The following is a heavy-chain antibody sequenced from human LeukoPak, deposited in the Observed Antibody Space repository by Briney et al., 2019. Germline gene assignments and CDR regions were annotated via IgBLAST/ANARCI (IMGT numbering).Heavy chain of an antibody. CDR1: GGSISSGGYY. CDR3: ARASYCSGGSCYDY. J-gene: IGHJ4*02. Sequence: SETLSLTCTVSGGSISSGGYYWSWIRQHPGKGLEWIGYTYYSGSTYYNPSLKSRVTISVDTSKNQFSLKLSSVTAADTAVYYCARASYCSGGSCYDYWGQGTLVTVSS. CDR2: TYYSGST. V-gene: IGHV4-31*03. D-gene: IGHD2-15*01.